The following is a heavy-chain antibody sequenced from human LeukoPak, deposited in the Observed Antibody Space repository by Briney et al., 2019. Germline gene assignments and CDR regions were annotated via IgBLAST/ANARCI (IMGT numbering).Heavy chain of an antibody. J-gene: IGHJ4*02. CDR1: GFTFSSYW. Sequence: GGSLRLSCAASGFTFSSYWMSWVRQAPGKGLEWVAIIKQDGSEKYYVDSVKGRFTISRDNAKNSLYLQMNSLRAEDTAVYYCARADNFWSGYYTGLLGYWGQGTLVTVSS. V-gene: IGHV3-7*01. D-gene: IGHD3-3*01. CDR2: IKQDGSEK. CDR3: ARADNFWSGYYTGLLGY.